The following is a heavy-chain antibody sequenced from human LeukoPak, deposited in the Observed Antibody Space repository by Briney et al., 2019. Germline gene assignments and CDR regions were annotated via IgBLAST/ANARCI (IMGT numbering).Heavy chain of an antibody. CDR1: GGSISSSSYY. V-gene: IGHV4-61*05. Sequence: SETLSLTCTVSGGSISSSSYYWGWIRQPPGKGLEWIGYIYYSGSTNYNPSLKSRVTISVDTSKNQFSLKLNSVTAADTAVYYCASRSSSWSFDYWGQGTLVTASS. CDR3: ASRSSSWSFDY. D-gene: IGHD6-13*01. CDR2: IYYSGST. J-gene: IGHJ4*02.